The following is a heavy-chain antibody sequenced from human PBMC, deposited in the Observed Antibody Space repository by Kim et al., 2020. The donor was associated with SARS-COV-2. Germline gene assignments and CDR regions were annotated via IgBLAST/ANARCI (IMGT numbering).Heavy chain of an antibody. D-gene: IGHD3-9*01. J-gene: IGHJ6*02. Sequence: GGSLRLSCAASGFTFSSSEMNWVRQAPGKGLEWVSYISSSGSTIYYADSVKGRFTISRDNAKNALYLQMNSLRAEDTAVYYCARDSVLRYFDWLSPGYYYCGMDVWDQGTTVTVTS. V-gene: IGHV3-48*03. CDR3: ARDSVLRYFDWLSPGYYYCGMDV. CDR2: ISSSGSTI. CDR1: GFTFSSSE.